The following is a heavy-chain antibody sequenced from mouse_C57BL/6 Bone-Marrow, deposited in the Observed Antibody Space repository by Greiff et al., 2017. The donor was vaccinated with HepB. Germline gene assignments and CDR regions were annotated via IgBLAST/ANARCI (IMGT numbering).Heavy chain of an antibody. D-gene: IGHD2-5*01. CDR2: IYPRSGNT. Sequence: QVQLKQSGAELARPGASVKLSCKASGYTFTSYGISWVKQRTGQGLEWIGEIYPRSGNTYYNEKFKGKATLTADKSSSTAYMELRSLTSEDSAVYFCAREFYSNYPAWFAYWGQGTLVTVSA. CDR1: GYTFTSYG. J-gene: IGHJ3*01. CDR3: AREFYSNYPAWFAY. V-gene: IGHV1-81*01.